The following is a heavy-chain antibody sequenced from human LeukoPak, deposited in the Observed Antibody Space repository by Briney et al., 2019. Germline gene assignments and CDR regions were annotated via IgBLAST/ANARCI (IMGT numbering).Heavy chain of an antibody. CDR2: INHSGST. CDR3: AREPLSGSGYYSFGY. D-gene: IGHD3-22*01. V-gene: IGHV4-34*01. J-gene: IGHJ4*02. CDR1: GGSISNYF. Sequence: PSETLSLTCSVSGGSISNYFWTWTRQPPGKGLEWIGEINHSGSTNYNPSLKSRVTISVDTSKNQFSLKLSSVTAADTAVYYCAREPLSGSGYYSFGYWGQGTLVTVSS.